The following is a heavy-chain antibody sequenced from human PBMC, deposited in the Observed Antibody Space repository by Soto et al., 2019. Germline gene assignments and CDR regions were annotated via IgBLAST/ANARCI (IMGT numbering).Heavy chain of an antibody. CDR1: GYSFTSYG. CDR2: INPNSGGT. V-gene: IGHV1-2*04. Sequence: APVKVSCKASGYSFTSYGISWGRHAPGQGLEWMGWINPNSGGTNYAQKFQGWVTMTRGTSISTAYMELSRLRSDDTAVYYCAREAWGYGDYKNAFDIWGQGTMVT. D-gene: IGHD4-17*01. CDR3: AREAWGYGDYKNAFDI. J-gene: IGHJ3*02.